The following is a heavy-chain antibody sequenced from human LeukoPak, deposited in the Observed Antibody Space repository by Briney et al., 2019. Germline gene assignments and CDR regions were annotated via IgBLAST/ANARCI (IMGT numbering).Heavy chain of an antibody. D-gene: IGHD4-11*01. Sequence: ASVKVSCKASGYTFTSYDINWVRQATGQGLEWMGWMNPNSGNTGYAQKFQGRVTITRNTSTSTAYMELSSLRSEDTAVYYCARATSTVTSEYFDYWGQGTLVTVTS. J-gene: IGHJ4*02. CDR2: MNPNSGNT. CDR1: GYTFTSYD. CDR3: ARATSTVTSEYFDY. V-gene: IGHV1-8*03.